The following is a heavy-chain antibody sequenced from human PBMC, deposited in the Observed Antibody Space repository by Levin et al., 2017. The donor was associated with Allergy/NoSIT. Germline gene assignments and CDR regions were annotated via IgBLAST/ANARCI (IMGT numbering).Heavy chain of an antibody. CDR1: GGSFSGYY. D-gene: IGHD3-10*01. V-gene: IGHV4-34*01. CDR3: ARVWFYYYYYMDV. CDR2: INHSGST. Sequence: PSETLSLTCAVYGGSFSGYYWSWIRQPPGKGLEWIGEINHSGSTNYNPSLKSRVTISVDTSKNQFSLKLSSVTAADTAVYYCARVWFYYYYYMDVWGKGTTVTVSS. J-gene: IGHJ6*03.